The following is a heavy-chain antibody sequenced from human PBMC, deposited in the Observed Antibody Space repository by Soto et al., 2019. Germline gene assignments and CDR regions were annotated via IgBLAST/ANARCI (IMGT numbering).Heavy chain of an antibody. CDR1: GFTFSTYA. J-gene: IGHJ4*02. Sequence: VGSLRLSCTASGFTFSTYAMSWVRQAPGKGLEWVSTISDSGSTYYADSVKGRFTISRDNSKNTLYLEMNSLRAEDTAVYYCAKDKGGRYCSRTSCLYSFDYWGQGTLVTVSS. V-gene: IGHV3-23*01. CDR3: AKDKGGRYCSRTSCLYSFDY. D-gene: IGHD2-2*01. CDR2: ISDSGST.